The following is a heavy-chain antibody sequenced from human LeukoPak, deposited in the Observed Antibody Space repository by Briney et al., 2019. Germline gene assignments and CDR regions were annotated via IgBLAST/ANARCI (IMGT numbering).Heavy chain of an antibody. CDR3: ATYSSGYQRNDY. V-gene: IGHV4-34*01. D-gene: IGHD3-22*01. Sequence: SETLSLTCAVYGGSFSGYYWSWIRQPPGKGLEWIGEINHSGSTNYNLSLKSRVTISVDTSKNQFSLKLSSVTAADTAVYYCATYSSGYQRNDYWGQGTLVTVSS. CDR2: INHSGST. CDR1: GGSFSGYY. J-gene: IGHJ4*02.